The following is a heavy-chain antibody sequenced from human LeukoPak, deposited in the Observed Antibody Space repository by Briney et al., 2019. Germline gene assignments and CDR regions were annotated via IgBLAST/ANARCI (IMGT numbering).Heavy chain of an antibody. V-gene: IGHV4-34*01. CDR3: ARTSGWVYYYYGMDV. CDR1: GGSFSGYY. J-gene: IGHJ6*02. CDR2: INHSGGT. Sequence: SETLSLTCAVHGGSFSGYYWSWIRQPPGKGLEWIGEINHSGGTNYNPSLKSRVTISVDTSKNQFSLKLSSVTAADTAVYYCARTSGWVYYYYGMDVWGQGTTVTVSS. D-gene: IGHD6-19*01.